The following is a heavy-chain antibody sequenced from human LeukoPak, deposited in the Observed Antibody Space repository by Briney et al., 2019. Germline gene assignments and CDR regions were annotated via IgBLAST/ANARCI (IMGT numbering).Heavy chain of an antibody. J-gene: IGHJ5*02. CDR1: GYTLTELS. D-gene: IGHD2-2*01. V-gene: IGHV1-24*01. CDR3: ATVRFCSSPSCYGQWFAP. Sequence: ASVKVSCKVSGYTLTELSMHWVRQAPGKGLEWMGGFDPEDGETIYAQKFQGRVTMTEDTSTDTAYMELSSLRSEDTAVYYCATVRFCSSPSCYGQWFAPGGRGTRVTVPS. CDR2: FDPEDGET.